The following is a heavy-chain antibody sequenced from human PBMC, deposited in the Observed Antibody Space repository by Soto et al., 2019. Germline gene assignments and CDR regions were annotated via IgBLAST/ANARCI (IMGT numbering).Heavy chain of an antibody. J-gene: IGHJ4*02. CDR3: AKDRLAGNFDY. CDR2: ISATGGST. Sequence: GGSLRLSCAASGFTFNNYAMNWVRQAPGKGLEWVATISATGGSTYYADSVKGRFTISRDDSKNTLYLQMNGLRVEDTAVYYCAKDRLAGNFDYWGQGTQVTVSS. CDR1: GFTFNNYA. V-gene: IGHV3-23*01.